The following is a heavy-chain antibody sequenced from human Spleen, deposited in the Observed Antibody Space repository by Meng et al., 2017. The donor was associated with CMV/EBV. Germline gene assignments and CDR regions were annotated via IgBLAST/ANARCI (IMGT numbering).Heavy chain of an antibody. CDR2: IYYSGST. CDR3: ARDQKQYYYGSGSYYNWVSIDP. D-gene: IGHD3-10*01. J-gene: IGHJ5*02. CDR1: FY. V-gene: IGHV4-30-4*08. Sequence: FYWSWIRQPPATGLEWIGYIYYSGSTYYNPSLKSRVTISVDTSKNQFSLKLSSVTAADTAVYYCARDQKQYYYGSGSYYNWVSIDPWGQGTLVTVSS.